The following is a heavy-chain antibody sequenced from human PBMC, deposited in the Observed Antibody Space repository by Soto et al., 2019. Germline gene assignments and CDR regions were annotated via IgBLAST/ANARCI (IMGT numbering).Heavy chain of an antibody. J-gene: IGHJ4*02. CDR3: ARTDYGSGSPIN. CDR2: IFYSGRA. V-gene: IGHV4-30-4*01. Sequence: QVQLQESGPGLVKPSQTLSLTCIVSGGSISSDRYYWTWIRQPPGKGLEWIGYIFYSGRAYYNPSLESRVTISIDTSQNQFSLRLTCVTGADTAVYYCARTDYGSGSPINWGLGTRVTVSS. CDR1: GGSISSDRYY. D-gene: IGHD3-10*01.